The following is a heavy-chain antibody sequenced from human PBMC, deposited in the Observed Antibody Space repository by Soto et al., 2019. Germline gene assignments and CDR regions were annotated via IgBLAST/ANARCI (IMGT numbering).Heavy chain of an antibody. CDR2: FVPVFRSA. D-gene: IGHD3-9*01. J-gene: IGHJ5*02. V-gene: IGHV1-69*01. CDR1: GGTFNTFT. Sequence: HVQLVQSGAEVKKPGSSVKVSCKASGGTFNTFTFVWVRQAPGHGLEWMGGFVPVFRSANIAQKFRGRLTITTDESTSTAYMELSDLRSDDSAVYFCAREDDSTGHYSCFDPWGQGTLVIVSS. CDR3: AREDDSTGHYSCFDP.